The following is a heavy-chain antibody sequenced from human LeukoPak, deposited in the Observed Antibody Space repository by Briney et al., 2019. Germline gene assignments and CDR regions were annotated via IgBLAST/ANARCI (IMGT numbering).Heavy chain of an antibody. CDR2: IRYDGSNK. Sequence: PGGSLRLSCAASGFTFSSYGMHWVRQAPGKGLEWVAFIRYDGSNKYYADSVKGRFTISRDNSKNTLYLQMNSLRAEDTAVYYCANPAYSSSSGPYFDYWGQGTLVTVSS. V-gene: IGHV3-30*02. J-gene: IGHJ4*02. CDR3: ANPAYSSSSGPYFDY. D-gene: IGHD6-6*01. CDR1: GFTFSSYG.